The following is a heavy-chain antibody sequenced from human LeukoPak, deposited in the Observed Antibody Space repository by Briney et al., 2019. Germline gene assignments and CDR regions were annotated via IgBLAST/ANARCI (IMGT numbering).Heavy chain of an antibody. Sequence: PGGSLRLSCAASGFTFSSYSMNWVRQAPGKGLEWVSSINSRSDYIYYADSVKGRFTISRDNAKNSLYLQMNSLRAEDTAVYYCARGLNDALDYWGQGTLVTASS. CDR2: INSRSDYI. CDR3: ARGLNDALDY. V-gene: IGHV3-21*01. D-gene: IGHD1-1*01. CDR1: GFTFSSYS. J-gene: IGHJ4*02.